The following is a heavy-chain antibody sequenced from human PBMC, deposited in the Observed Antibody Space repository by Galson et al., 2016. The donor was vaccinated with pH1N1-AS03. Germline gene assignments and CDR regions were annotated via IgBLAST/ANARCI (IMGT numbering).Heavy chain of an antibody. CDR2: IIPTYGTS. V-gene: IGHV1-69*13. Sequence: SVKVSCKASGDTFSGCGITWVRQAPGQGLEWMGGIIPTYGTSNYAQKFQGRVTITADESTSTTYMDLSSLRSEDTAVYFCARRRLDPFRGASGWYFYFYGVDVWGQGTTVTVSS. J-gene: IGHJ6*02. CDR1: GDTFSGCG. D-gene: IGHD6-25*01. CDR3: ARRRLDPFRGASGWYFYFYGVDV.